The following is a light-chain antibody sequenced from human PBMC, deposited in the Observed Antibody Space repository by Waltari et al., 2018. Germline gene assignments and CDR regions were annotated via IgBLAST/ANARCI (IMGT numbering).Light chain of an antibody. CDR1: ENVGTD. Sequence: DIVMTQSPLSLPVTPGEPASISCTASENVGTDVAWYRHKPGQPPRLLIYFANSRATGVPARISGSGSGTDFTLSISSLESEDFAFYYCQQSRRWPQRTFGQGTKLEI. CDR3: QQSRRWPQRT. J-gene: IGKJ2*01. CDR2: FAN. V-gene: IGKV3D-15*01.